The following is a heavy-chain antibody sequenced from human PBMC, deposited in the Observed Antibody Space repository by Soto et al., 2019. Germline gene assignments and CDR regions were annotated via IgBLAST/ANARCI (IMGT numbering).Heavy chain of an antibody. V-gene: IGHV1-18*01. CDR3: ARDAQGVFLHY. CDR2: ISAYNGNT. CDR1: GYTFMSSG. J-gene: IGHJ4*02. D-gene: IGHD3-16*01. Sequence: QVQLVQSGAAVKKPGASVKVSCTASGYTFMSSGISWVRQAPGQGLDWMGWISAYNGNTNSAQKLQGRVTMTTDTSTSTAYMEPRSLRSDDTAVYYCARDAQGVFLHYWGQGTLVTVSS.